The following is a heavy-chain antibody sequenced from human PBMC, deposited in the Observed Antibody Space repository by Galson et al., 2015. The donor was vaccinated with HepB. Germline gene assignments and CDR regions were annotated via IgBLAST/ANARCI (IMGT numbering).Heavy chain of an antibody. Sequence: SVKVSCKASGYTFTSYYMHWVRQAPGQGLEWMGIINPSGGSTSYAQKFQGRVTMTRDTSTSTVYMELSSLRSEDTAVYYCAREYYYDSSGYREAFDIWGQGTMVTVSS. CDR3: AREYYYDSSGYREAFDI. D-gene: IGHD3-22*01. V-gene: IGHV1-46*01. CDR1: GYTFTSYY. CDR2: INPSGGST. J-gene: IGHJ3*02.